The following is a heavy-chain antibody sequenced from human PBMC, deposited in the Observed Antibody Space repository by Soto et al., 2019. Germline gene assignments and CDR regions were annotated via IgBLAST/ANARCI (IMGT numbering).Heavy chain of an antibody. CDR3: ASHDPGARFDP. Sequence: QVQLVQSGAEVKKPGASVKVSCKAPRYIFTAYFMLWVRQAPGQGLEWMGWINPNNGATHYGLSFQGRVTMTRDTSIRTAYMELSSLRSDDTAVYYCASHDPGARFDPWGQGTLVIVSS. D-gene: IGHD1-1*01. J-gene: IGHJ5*02. V-gene: IGHV1-2*02. CDR2: INPNNGAT. CDR1: RYIFTAYF.